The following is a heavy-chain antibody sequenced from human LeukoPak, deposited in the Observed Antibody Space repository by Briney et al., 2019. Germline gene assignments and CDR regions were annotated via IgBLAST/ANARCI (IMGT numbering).Heavy chain of an antibody. J-gene: IGHJ3*02. D-gene: IGHD3-22*01. V-gene: IGHV3-9*01. CDR3: AKESGITVPYYYDSQHAFDI. CDR1: GFTFDDYA. CDR2: ISWNSGSI. Sequence: GRSLRLSCAASGFTFDDYAMHWVRQALGKGLEWVLGISWNSGSIGYADSVKGRFTISRDNAKTSLYLQMNRLRAEDTALYYCAKESGITVPYYYDSQHAFDIWGQGTMVTVSS.